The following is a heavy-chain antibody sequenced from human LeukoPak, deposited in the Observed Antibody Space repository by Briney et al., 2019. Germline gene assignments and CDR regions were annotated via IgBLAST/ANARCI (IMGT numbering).Heavy chain of an antibody. D-gene: IGHD2-2*01. V-gene: IGHV4-34*01. CDR3: ARGWRYQLPF. J-gene: IGHJ4*02. CDR2: INHSGST. Sequence: SETLSLTCAVYGGSFSGYYWSWIRQPPGKGLEWIGEINHSGSTNYNPSLKSRVTISVGTSKNQFSLKLSSATAADTAVYYCARGWRYQLPFWGQGTLVTVSS. CDR1: GGSFSGYY.